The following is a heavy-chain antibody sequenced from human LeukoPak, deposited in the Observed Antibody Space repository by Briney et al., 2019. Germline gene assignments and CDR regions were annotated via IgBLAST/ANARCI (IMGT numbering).Heavy chain of an antibody. Sequence: PGGSLRLSCAASGFTFNTYAMSWARQTPGKGLEWVSSISGGDVTTSYADSVKGRFIISRDNSKNTLYLDMDSLRAEDTAMYYCTKPSGRVRGWYFDLWGRGTVVTVSS. CDR1: GFTFNTYA. D-gene: IGHD3-10*02. J-gene: IGHJ2*01. CDR2: ISGGDVTT. V-gene: IGHV3-23*01. CDR3: TKPSGRVRGWYFDL.